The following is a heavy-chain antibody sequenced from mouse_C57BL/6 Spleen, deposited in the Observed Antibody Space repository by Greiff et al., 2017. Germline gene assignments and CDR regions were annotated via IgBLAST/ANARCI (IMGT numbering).Heavy chain of an antibody. J-gene: IGHJ2*01. V-gene: IGHV1-53*01. CDR3: ARSGLYDGYPFDY. CDR1: GYTFTSYW. D-gene: IGHD2-3*01. CDR2: INPSNGGT. Sequence: QVQLQQPGTELVKPGASVKLSCKASGYTFTSYWMHWVKQRPGQGLEWIGNINPSNGGTNYNEKFKSKATLTVDKSSSTSYMQLSSLTSEDSAVYYCARSGLYDGYPFDYWGQGTTLTVSS.